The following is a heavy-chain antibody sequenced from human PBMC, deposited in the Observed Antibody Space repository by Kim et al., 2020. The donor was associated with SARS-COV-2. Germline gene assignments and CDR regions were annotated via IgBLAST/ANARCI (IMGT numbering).Heavy chain of an antibody. J-gene: IGHJ6*02. CDR3: ARAGPKGIAAAGLGREMVTATSYYGMDV. CDR1: GYTFTSYA. Sequence: ASVKVSCKASGYTFTSYAMHWVRQAPGQRLEWMGWINAGNGNTKYSQKFQGRVTITRDTSASTAYMELSSLRSEDTAVYYCARAGPKGIAAAGLGREMVTATSYYGMDVWGQGTTVTVSS. V-gene: IGHV1-3*01. CDR2: INAGNGNT. D-gene: IGHD6-13*01.